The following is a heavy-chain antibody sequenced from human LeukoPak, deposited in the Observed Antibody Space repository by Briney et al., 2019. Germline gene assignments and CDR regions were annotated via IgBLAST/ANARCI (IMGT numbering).Heavy chain of an antibody. Sequence: SETLSLTCAVYGGSFSGYYWSWIRQPPGKGLEWIGEINHSGSTNYNPSLKSRVTISVDTSKNQFSLKLSSVTAADTAVYYCARRDAADGTGPRGQGTLVTVSS. J-gene: IGHJ4*02. D-gene: IGHD6-13*01. CDR3: ARRDAADGTGP. V-gene: IGHV4-34*01. CDR2: INHSGST. CDR1: GGSFSGYY.